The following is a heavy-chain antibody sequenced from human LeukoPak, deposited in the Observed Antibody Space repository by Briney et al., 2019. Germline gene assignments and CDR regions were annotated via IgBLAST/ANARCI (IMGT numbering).Heavy chain of an antibody. Sequence: GESLKISCKGSGYSFTSYWIGWVRQMPGKGLEWMGIIYPGDSDTRYSPSFQGQVTISADKSISTAYLQWSSLKASDTAMYYCARLPASDRITIFGVVISDHNWFDPWGQGNLVTVSS. D-gene: IGHD3-3*01. CDR1: GYSFTSYW. CDR3: ARLPASDRITIFGVVISDHNWFDP. J-gene: IGHJ5*02. CDR2: IYPGDSDT. V-gene: IGHV5-51*01.